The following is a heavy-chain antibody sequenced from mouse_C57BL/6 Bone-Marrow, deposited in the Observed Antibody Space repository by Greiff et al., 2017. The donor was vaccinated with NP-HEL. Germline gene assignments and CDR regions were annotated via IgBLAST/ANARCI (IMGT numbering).Heavy chain of an antibody. J-gene: IGHJ2*01. D-gene: IGHD1-1*01. Sequence: EVKLHQSGPELVKPGASVKISCKASGYTFTDYYMNWVKQSHGKSLEWIGDINPNNGGTSYNQKFKGKATLTVDKSSSTAYMELRSLTSEDSAVYYCARGGITTVVGGYWGQGTTLTVSS. CDR1: GYTFTDYY. CDR2: INPNNGGT. CDR3: ARGGITTVVGGY. V-gene: IGHV1-26*01.